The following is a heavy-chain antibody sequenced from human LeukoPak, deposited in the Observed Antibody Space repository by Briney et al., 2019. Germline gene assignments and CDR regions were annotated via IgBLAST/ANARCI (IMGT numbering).Heavy chain of an antibody. J-gene: IGHJ6*02. V-gene: IGHV4-39*01. CDR3: ARRGSGNGGTYAGMDV. CDR2: VLFTGSA. D-gene: IGHD4/OR15-4a*01. CDR1: GGSISNGLYY. Sequence: SETLSLTCTVSGGSISNGLYYWDWIRQPPGKGLEWIGSVLFTGSAWANPPLNSRVTMSVDTTKNQFSLKLRSVSAGDTAVYYCARRGSGNGGTYAGMDVWGQGTTVTVSS.